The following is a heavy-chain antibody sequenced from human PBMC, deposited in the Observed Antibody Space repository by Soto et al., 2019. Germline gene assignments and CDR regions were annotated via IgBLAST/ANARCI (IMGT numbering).Heavy chain of an antibody. CDR3: AKAGPSGYSSGWSSDY. CDR1: GFTFISYA. V-gene: IGHV3-23*01. CDR2: ISGSGGST. J-gene: IGHJ4*02. D-gene: IGHD6-19*01. Sequence: GGSLRLSCAASGFTFISYAMSRVLQAPGKGLEWVSAISGSGGSTYYADSVKGRFTISRDNSKNTLYLQMNSLRAEDTAVYYCAKAGPSGYSSGWSSDYWGQGTLVTVSS.